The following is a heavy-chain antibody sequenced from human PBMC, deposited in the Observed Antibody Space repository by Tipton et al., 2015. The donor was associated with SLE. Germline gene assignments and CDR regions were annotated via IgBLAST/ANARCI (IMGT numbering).Heavy chain of an antibody. Sequence: TLSLTCTVSGGSISGTSYSWGWFRQSPGTVLEWLGSIYYSGTTYYNPSLKSRVTISVDTSKNQISLKLRSVTAADTAVYYCAGTPWLVRFEYWGQGTLVNVSP. D-gene: IGHD6-19*01. CDR1: GGSISGTSYS. J-gene: IGHJ4*02. V-gene: IGHV4-39*01. CDR3: AGTPWLVRFEY. CDR2: IYYSGTT.